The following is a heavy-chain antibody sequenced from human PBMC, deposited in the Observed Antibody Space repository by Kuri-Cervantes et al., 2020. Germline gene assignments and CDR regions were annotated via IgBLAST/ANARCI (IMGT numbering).Heavy chain of an antibody. CDR2: IYYSGST. CDR3: ARGHCSGGSCYDY. CDR1: GGSISSYY. V-gene: IGHV4-39*07. Sequence: SETLSLTCTVSGGSISSYYWGWIRQPPGKGLEWIGSIYYSGSTNYNPSLKSRVTISVDTSKNQFSLKLSSVTAADTAVYYCARGHCSGGSCYDYWGQGTLVTVSS. D-gene: IGHD2-15*01. J-gene: IGHJ4*02.